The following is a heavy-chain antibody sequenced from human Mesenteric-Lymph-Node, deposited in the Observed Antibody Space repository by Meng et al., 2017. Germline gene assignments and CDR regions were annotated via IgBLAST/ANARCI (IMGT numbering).Heavy chain of an antibody. CDR3: ARSYCSSPSCYDGGMDY. CDR1: GFTFSAYW. Sequence: GGSLRLSCAASGFTFSAYWMNWVRQAPGKGLEWVANIKQDGNEKYCVDSVKGRFTISRDNAENSLYLQMISLRADDTAVYYCARSYCSSPSCYDGGMDYWGQGTLVTGAS. V-gene: IGHV3-7*01. CDR2: IKQDGNEK. D-gene: IGHD2-2*01. J-gene: IGHJ4*02.